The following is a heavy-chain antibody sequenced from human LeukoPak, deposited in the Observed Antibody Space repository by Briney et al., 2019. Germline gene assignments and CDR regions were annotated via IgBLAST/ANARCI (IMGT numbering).Heavy chain of an antibody. CDR2: ISYDGSNK. D-gene: IGHD5-18*01. CDR3: AKEGGYSYGLYGMDV. Sequence: PGRSLRLSCAASGFTFSSYGMHWVRQAPGKGLEWVAVISYDGSNKYYADSVKGRFTISRDNSKNTLYLQMNSLRAEDTAAYYCAKEGGYSYGLYGMDVWGQGTTVTVSS. V-gene: IGHV3-30*18. J-gene: IGHJ6*02. CDR1: GFTFSSYG.